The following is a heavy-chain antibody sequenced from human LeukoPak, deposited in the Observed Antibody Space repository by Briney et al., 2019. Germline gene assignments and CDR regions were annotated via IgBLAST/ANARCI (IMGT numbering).Heavy chain of an antibody. D-gene: IGHD3-10*01. CDR1: GGSISSGSYY. CDR3: ASLLWFGESVTDY. V-gene: IGHV4-39*07. CDR2: INHSGST. Sequence: SQTLSLTCTVSGGSISSGSYYWSRIRQPPGKGLEWIGEINHSGSTNYNPSLKSRVTISVDTSKNQFSLKLSSVTAADTAVYYCASLLWFGESVTDYWGQGTLVTVSS. J-gene: IGHJ4*02.